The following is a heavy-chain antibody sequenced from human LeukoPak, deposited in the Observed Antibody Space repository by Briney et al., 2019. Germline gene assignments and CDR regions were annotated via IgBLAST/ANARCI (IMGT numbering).Heavy chain of an antibody. V-gene: IGHV4-39*01. CDR2: VYYSGST. CDR3: ARQQNRYGSGSYRQNYFDY. CDR1: GGSISSSSYY. D-gene: IGHD3-10*01. Sequence: SETLSLTCTVSGGSISSSSYYWGWIRQPPGKWLEWIGSVYYSGSTYYNPSLKSRVTISVDTSKNQFSLKLSSVTAADTAVYYCARQQNRYGSGSYRQNYFDYWGQGTLVTVSS. J-gene: IGHJ4*02.